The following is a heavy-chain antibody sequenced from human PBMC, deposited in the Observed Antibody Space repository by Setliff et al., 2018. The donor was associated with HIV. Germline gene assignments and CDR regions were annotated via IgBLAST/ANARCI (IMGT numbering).Heavy chain of an antibody. CDR1: GFLVTGYN. J-gene: IGHJ4*02. Sequence: ASVKVSCKALGFLVTGYNVHWVRQAPGHGPEWLGRINPNNGGTNYAQKFQGRVTMSLDTSTSTVYLELKALTSDDTAVYYCVRPRVFDSFDVWGPGTLVTVSS. D-gene: IGHD3-9*01. V-gene: IGHV1-2*06. CDR2: INPNNGGT. CDR3: VRPRVFDSFDV.